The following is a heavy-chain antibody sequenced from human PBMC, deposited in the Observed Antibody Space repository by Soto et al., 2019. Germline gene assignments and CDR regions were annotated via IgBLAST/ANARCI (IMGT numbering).Heavy chain of an antibody. CDR2: IIPIFGTA. J-gene: IGHJ4*02. CDR3: ARGVRYFDWSPETGYYFDY. V-gene: IGHV1-69*13. Sequence: ASVKVSCKASGGTFSSYAISWVRQAPGQGLEWMGGIIPIFGTANYAQKFQGRVTITADESTSTAYMELSSLRSEDTAVYYCARGVRYFDWSPETGYYFDYWGQGTLVTVSS. CDR1: GGTFSSYA. D-gene: IGHD3-9*01.